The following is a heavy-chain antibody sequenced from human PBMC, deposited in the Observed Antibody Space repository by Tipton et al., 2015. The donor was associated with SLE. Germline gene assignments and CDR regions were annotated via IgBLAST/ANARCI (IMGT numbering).Heavy chain of an antibody. CDR3: ARGDYYDGSGHYPGDY. D-gene: IGHD3-22*01. CDR2: ISPYNGNT. J-gene: IGHJ4*02. V-gene: IGHV1-18*01. Sequence: QLVQSGGEAKKPGASVKVSCKASGYTFSNYGISWVRQAPGQGLEWMGWISPYNGNTNYAQKLQGRVALTTDTSTSTAYMELRSLRSDDTAVYYCARGDYYDGSGHYPGDYWGQGTLVTVSS. CDR1: GYTFSNYG.